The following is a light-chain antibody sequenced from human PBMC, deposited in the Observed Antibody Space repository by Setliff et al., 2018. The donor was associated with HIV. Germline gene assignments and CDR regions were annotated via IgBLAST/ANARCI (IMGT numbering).Light chain of an antibody. CDR2: RNV. CDR1: TSNIGAGYD. Sequence: QSVLTQPPSVSGAPGQTVAISCTGTTSNIGAGYDVHWYQQFPGEAPRLLIYRNVNRPSGVPDRYSGSKSGTSASLAITGLQAEDEALYYCQSFDNTLGASGVFCGGTKVTVL. CDR3: QSFDNTLGASGV. J-gene: IGLJ3*02. V-gene: IGLV1-40*01.